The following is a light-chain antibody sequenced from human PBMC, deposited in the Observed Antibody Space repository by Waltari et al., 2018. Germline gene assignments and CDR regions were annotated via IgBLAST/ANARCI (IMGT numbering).Light chain of an antibody. Sequence: EIVLTQSPGTLCLSPGERATLSCRASQSVRRTVAWYQQKPGQAPRLLIYDASTRATGIPYRFSGGAARTYFSLTSSRLDPEDVAFYYCQKYGTFPETFGQGTKVEIK. CDR1: QSVRRTV. CDR3: QKYGTFPET. J-gene: IGKJ1*01. V-gene: IGKV3-20*01. CDR2: DAS.